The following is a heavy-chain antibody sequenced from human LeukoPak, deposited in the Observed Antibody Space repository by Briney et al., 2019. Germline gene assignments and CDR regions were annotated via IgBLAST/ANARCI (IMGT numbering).Heavy chain of an antibody. Sequence: PSETLSLTCNVSGGSFSGYFWSWIRQPAGKGLEWIGRIYTSGSTNYNPSLKSRVTISVDTSKNQFSLRLSSVTAADTAVYYCARIDCSSSSCPDAFDVWGQGTMVTVSS. D-gene: IGHD2-2*01. CDR1: GGSFSGYF. CDR2: IYTSGST. V-gene: IGHV4-4*07. CDR3: ARIDCSSSSCPDAFDV. J-gene: IGHJ3*01.